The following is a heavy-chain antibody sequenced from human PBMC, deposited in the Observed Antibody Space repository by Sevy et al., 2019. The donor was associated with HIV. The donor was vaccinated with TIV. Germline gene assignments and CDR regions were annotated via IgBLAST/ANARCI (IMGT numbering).Heavy chain of an antibody. CDR3: ARNGASGSYDF. CDR2: IDPNTGGT. D-gene: IGHD1-26*01. V-gene: IGHV1-2*04. CDR1: GYTFTAYY. J-gene: IGHJ4*02. Sequence: ASVNVSCKASGYTFTAYYMHWVRQAPGQGLEWMGWIDPNTGGTKYAQKFQAWVTMTRDTSISTAYMELSRLRSDDTAVYYCARNGASGSYDFWGQGTLVTVSS.